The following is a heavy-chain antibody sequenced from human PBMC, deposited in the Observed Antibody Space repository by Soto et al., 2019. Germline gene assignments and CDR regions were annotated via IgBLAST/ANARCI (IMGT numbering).Heavy chain of an antibody. CDR1: GWSFSGYY. V-gene: IGHV4-34*01. J-gene: IGHJ6*03. CDR2: INHSGST. CDR3: ARARLEYCSSTSCYSKLFYMDV. Sequence: LETLSLTCAVYGWSFSGYYWSWIRQPPGKGLEWIGEINHSGSTNYNPSLKSRVTISVDTSKNQFSLKLSSVTAADTAVYYCARARLEYCSSTSCYSKLFYMDVWGKGTTVTVSS. D-gene: IGHD2-2*01.